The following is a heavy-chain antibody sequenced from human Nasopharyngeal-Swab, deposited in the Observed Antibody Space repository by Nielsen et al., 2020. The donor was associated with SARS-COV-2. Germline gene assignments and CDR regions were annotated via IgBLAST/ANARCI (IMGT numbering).Heavy chain of an antibody. Sequence: GGSLRLPCAASGFTVSSNYMSWVRQAPGKGLQWVSVIYNGGSTYYADSVKGRFTISRDNSKNTLYLQINSLRAEDTAVYYCARDTYDRSGYYSGYWGQGTLVTVSS. J-gene: IGHJ4*02. D-gene: IGHD3-22*01. CDR2: IYNGGST. CDR3: ARDTYDRSGYYSGY. CDR1: GFTVSSNY. V-gene: IGHV3-66*01.